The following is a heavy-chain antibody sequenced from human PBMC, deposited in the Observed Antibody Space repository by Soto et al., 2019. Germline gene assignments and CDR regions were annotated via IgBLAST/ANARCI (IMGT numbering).Heavy chain of an antibody. Sequence: QVQLVESGGGVVQPGRSLRLSCAASGFTFSSYGMHWVRQAPGKGLEWVAVIWYDGSNKYYVDSVKGRFTISRDNSKNTLYLQMNSLRAEDTAVYYCARDDTDIELVPAAMEDYYYGMDVWGQGTTVTVSS. CDR2: IWYDGSNK. CDR3: ARDDTDIELVPAAMEDYYYGMDV. CDR1: GFTFSSYG. V-gene: IGHV3-33*01. J-gene: IGHJ6*02. D-gene: IGHD2-2*01.